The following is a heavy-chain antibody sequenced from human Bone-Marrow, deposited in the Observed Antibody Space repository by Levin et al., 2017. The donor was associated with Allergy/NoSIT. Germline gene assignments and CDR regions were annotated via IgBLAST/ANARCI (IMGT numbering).Heavy chain of an antibody. CDR3: ARVGQLLTPNFDY. CDR2: IKQDGSEK. Sequence: GGSLRLSCAASGFTFSSYWMSWVRQAPGKGLEWVANIKQDGSEKYYVDSVKGRFTISRDNAKNSLYLQMNSLRAEDTAVYYCARVGQLLTPNFDYWGQGTLVTVSS. CDR1: GFTFSSYW. D-gene: IGHD2-2*01. J-gene: IGHJ4*02. V-gene: IGHV3-7*04.